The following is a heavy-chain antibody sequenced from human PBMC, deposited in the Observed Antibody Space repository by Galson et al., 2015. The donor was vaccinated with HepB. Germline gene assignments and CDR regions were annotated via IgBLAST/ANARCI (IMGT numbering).Heavy chain of an antibody. CDR2: ISAYNGNT. Sequence: SVKVSCKASGYTFTSYGISWVRQAPGQGLEWMGWISAYNGNTNYAQKLQGRVTMTTDTSTSTAYMELRSLRSDDTAVYYCARDPSYDILTGYYYYYYGMDVWGQGTTVTVSS. V-gene: IGHV1-18*01. D-gene: IGHD3-9*01. CDR3: ARDPSYDILTGYYYYYYGMDV. CDR1: GYTFTSYG. J-gene: IGHJ6*02.